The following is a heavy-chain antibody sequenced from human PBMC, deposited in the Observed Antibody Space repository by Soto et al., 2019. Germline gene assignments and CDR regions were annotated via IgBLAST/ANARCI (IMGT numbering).Heavy chain of an antibody. J-gene: IGHJ4*02. CDR2: LYYGRSA. CDR3: ALRSMTVVPEY. V-gene: IGHV4-59*01. D-gene: IGHD3-22*01. Sequence: QVQLQESGPGLVKPSESLSLTCAVSGDSISSYYCMWIRQPPGKGLESIGYLYYGRSANYNPSRKSRVTLSVHTSTDQCALTLSSMTAADTAVYYCALRSMTVVPEYWGQGTLVTVSS. CDR1: GDSISSYY.